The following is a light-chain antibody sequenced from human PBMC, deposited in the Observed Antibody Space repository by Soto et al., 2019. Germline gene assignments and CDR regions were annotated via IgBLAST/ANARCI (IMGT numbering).Light chain of an antibody. CDR3: HLCGGSPLFS. CDR1: QSVTSSC. CDR2: TTS. Sequence: EIVLTQSPATLSLSPGERATLSCTASQSVTSSCLAWYQRKPGQAPRLLIHTTSTRATDIPDRFSGSGSGTDFTLTISRLQPEDFAVYYGHLCGGSPLFSFGPGTRVDI. V-gene: IGKV3-20*01. J-gene: IGKJ3*01.